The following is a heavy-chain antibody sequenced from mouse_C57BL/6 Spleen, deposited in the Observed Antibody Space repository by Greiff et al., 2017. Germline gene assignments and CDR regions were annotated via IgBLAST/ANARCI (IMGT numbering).Heavy chain of an antibody. V-gene: IGHV2-6*03. CDR2: IWSDGST. Sequence: QVQLKESGPGLVAPSQSLSITCTVSGFSLTSYGVHWVRQPPGKGLEWLVVIWSDGSTTYNSALNSRLSISKDNSKSQVFLKMNSLQTDDTAMYYCARPYYSNPYAMDYWGQGTSVTVSS. D-gene: IGHD2-5*01. CDR3: ARPYYSNPYAMDY. J-gene: IGHJ4*01. CDR1: GFSLTSYG.